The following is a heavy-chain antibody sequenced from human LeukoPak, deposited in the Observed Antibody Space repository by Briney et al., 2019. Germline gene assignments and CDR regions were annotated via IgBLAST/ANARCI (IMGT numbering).Heavy chain of an antibody. CDR2: MNPNSGNA. Sequence: APVRVSCKASGYTFTSYDMNRVRQATGQGLEWMGWMNPNSGNADYAQKFQGRVTITRNTSISTAYMELSSLRSEDTAVYYCARYTQTDLTGLPSGDYWGQGTLVTVSS. CDR3: ARYTQTDLTGLPSGDY. J-gene: IGHJ4*02. D-gene: IGHD1-14*01. V-gene: IGHV1-8*01. CDR1: GYTFTSYD.